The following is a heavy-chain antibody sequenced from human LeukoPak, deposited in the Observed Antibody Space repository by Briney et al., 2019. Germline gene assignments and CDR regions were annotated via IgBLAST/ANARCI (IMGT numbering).Heavy chain of an antibody. CDR3: ARDGMATINS. CDR1: GFIFSTYW. V-gene: IGHV3-7*03. J-gene: IGHJ4*02. CDR2: IKQDGSEK. D-gene: IGHD5-12*01. Sequence: GGSLRLSCAASGFIFSTYWMSWVRQAPGKGLEWVANIKQDGSEKYYVDSVRGRFTISRDNAKNSLYLQMNSLRAEDTAVYYCARDGMATINSWGQGTVVTVSS.